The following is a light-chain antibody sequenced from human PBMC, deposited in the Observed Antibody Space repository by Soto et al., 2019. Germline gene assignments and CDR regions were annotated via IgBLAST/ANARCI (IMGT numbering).Light chain of an antibody. Sequence: DIQMTQSPSSMSASVGDRVTITCRASQGISNYLAWYQQKPGKVTKLPIYAASTLQSGVQSRYNGRGSGTEFTLTISSLQPEDVTTYYCQKYNSAPSITFGQGTRLEIK. CDR3: QKYNSAPSIT. J-gene: IGKJ5*01. CDR1: QGISNY. CDR2: AAS. V-gene: IGKV1-27*01.